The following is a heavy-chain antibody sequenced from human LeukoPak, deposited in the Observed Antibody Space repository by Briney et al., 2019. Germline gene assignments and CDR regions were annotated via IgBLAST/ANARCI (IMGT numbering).Heavy chain of an antibody. Sequence: GGSLRPSCAASGFIVSSNYMSWVRQAPGKGLEWVSVIYNGGITYADSVKGRFTISRDSSENTVYLQMNSLRAEDTAVYYCARDLGYSSDYWGQGTLVTVSP. CDR3: ARDLGYSSDY. CDR1: GFIVSSNY. CDR2: IYNGGIT. J-gene: IGHJ4*02. V-gene: IGHV3-66*01. D-gene: IGHD6-13*01.